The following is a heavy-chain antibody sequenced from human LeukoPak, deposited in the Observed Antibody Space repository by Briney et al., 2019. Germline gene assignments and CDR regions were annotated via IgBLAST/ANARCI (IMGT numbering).Heavy chain of an antibody. CDR2: INWNGGST. V-gene: IGHV3-20*04. J-gene: IGHJ4*02. D-gene: IGHD3-22*01. CDR3: TREGSTSGFFD. Sequence: GGSLRLSCAASGFTFDDSAMSWVHQAPGKGLEWVSGINWNGGSTGYADSVKGRFTISRDNAKNSLYLQMNSLRAEDTAVYYCTREGSTSGFFDWGQGTLVTVSS. CDR1: GFTFDDSA.